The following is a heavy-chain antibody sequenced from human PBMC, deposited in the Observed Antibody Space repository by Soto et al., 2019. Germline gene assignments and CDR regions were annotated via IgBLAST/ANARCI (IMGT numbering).Heavy chain of an antibody. D-gene: IGHD5-12*01. CDR2: VYPSGST. CDR1: GGSISGYY. CDR3: ARGMSGYDYIFDH. J-gene: IGHJ4*02. Sequence: QVQLQESGPGLVRPSETLSLSCTVSGGSISGYYWTWIRQPAGKGLEWIGRVYPSGSTNPSLKSRVTMSVDTSKNQFSLKLSSVTAADTAVYYCARGMSGYDYIFDHWGQGTPVTVSS. V-gene: IGHV4-4*07.